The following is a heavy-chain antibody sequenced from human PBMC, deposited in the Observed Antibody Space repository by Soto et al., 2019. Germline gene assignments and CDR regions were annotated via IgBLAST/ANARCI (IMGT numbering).Heavy chain of an antibody. Sequence: ASVKVSCKASGYTFTGYYMHWVRQAPGQGLEWMGWINPNSGGTNYAQKFQGWVTMTRDTSISTAYMELSRLRSDDTAVYYCARASQTDSGSYPNWFDPWGQGTLVTVSS. CDR2: INPNSGGT. CDR3: ARASQTDSGSYPNWFDP. V-gene: IGHV1-2*04. D-gene: IGHD1-26*01. J-gene: IGHJ5*02. CDR1: GYTFTGYY.